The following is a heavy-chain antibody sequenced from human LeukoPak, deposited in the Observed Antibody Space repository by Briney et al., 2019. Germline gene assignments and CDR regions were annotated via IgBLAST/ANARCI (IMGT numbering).Heavy chain of an antibody. Sequence: GGSLRLSCAASGCTFSDYDMHWVRRATGKGLEWVSAIGTAGDTYYTGSVKGRFTISRENAKNSLYLQMNSLRAGDTAVYYCARVAKERVGGVYYFDYWGQGTLVTVSS. J-gene: IGHJ4*02. CDR3: ARVAKERVGGVYYFDY. D-gene: IGHD1-1*01. CDR1: GCTFSDYD. CDR2: IGTAGDT. V-gene: IGHV3-13*01.